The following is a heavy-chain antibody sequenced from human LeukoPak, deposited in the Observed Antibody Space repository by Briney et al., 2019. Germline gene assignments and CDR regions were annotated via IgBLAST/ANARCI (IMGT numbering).Heavy chain of an antibody. J-gene: IGHJ5*02. Sequence: GESLKISCRGSGYMFSSYWIGWVRQMPGKGLEWMGIINPGDSDVRYSPSFRGQVSISVDKSISTAYLQWSSLKASDSAMYYCASEPSSGFPWGQGTLVTVSS. V-gene: IGHV5-51*01. D-gene: IGHD3-22*01. CDR3: ASEPSSGFP. CDR2: INPGDSDV. CDR1: GYMFSSYW.